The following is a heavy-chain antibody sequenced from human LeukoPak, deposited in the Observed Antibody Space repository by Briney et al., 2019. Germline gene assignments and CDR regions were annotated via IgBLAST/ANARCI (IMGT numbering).Heavy chain of an antibody. Sequence: PSETLSLTCTVSGGSISSYYWSWIRQPPGKGLEWIGEINHSGSTNYNPSLKSRVTISVDTSKNQFSLKLSSVTAADTAVYYCARGVVYAELGYWGQGTLVTVSS. J-gene: IGHJ4*02. D-gene: IGHD2-8*02. CDR2: INHSGST. V-gene: IGHV4-34*01. CDR3: ARGVVYAELGY. CDR1: GGSISSYY.